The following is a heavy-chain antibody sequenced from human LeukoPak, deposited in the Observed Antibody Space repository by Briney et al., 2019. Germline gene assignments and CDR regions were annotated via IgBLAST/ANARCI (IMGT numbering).Heavy chain of an antibody. V-gene: IGHV1-2*02. J-gene: IGHJ4*02. D-gene: IGHD1-26*01. CDR1: GFTFSGYF. CDR3: ARFSGSSNFDY. Sequence: GGSLRLSCAASGFTFSGYFMHWVRQAPGQGLEWMGWIYPNSGGTKYAQKFQGRVTMTRDTSISTIYMELSSLRSDDTAVYYCARFSGSSNFDYWGQGTLVTVSS. CDR2: IYPNSGGT.